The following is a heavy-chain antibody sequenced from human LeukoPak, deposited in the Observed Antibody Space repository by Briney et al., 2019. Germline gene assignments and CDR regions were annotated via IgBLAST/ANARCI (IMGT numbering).Heavy chain of an antibody. Sequence: SETLSLTCAVYGGSFSGYYWSWIRQPPGKGREWIGEINHRGSTNYTPPLKSGATISVDTSKNQFSRKLSSVTAADTAVYYCARGGGPHYSSSWDWFDPWGQGTLVTVSS. J-gene: IGHJ5*02. D-gene: IGHD6-13*01. CDR1: GGSFSGYY. CDR2: INHRGST. CDR3: ARGGGPHYSSSWDWFDP. V-gene: IGHV4-34*01.